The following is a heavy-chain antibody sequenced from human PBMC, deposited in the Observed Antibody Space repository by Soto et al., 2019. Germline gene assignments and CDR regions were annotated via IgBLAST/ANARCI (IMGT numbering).Heavy chain of an antibody. J-gene: IGHJ4*02. V-gene: IGHV4-61*08. CDR3: GGLQNFINWCFDS. Sequence: SETLSLTCTVFGGSVSSGAYYWTWIRQAPGKGLEWIGYISFTGDTTYSPSLKSRVTMSVDPSKNQVSLKLTSVTAADTAVYYCGGLQNFINWCFDSWGQGVLVTVSS. CDR1: GGSVSSGAYY. D-gene: IGHD2-15*01. CDR2: ISFTGDT.